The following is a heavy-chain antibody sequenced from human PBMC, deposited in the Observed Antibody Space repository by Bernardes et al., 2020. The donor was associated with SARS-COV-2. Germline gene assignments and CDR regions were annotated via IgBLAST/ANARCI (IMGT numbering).Heavy chain of an antibody. CDR3: ARATKYYYDSSGYYADY. CDR1: GGSISSVSYY. J-gene: IGHJ4*02. D-gene: IGHD3-22*01. V-gene: IGHV4-31*03. CDR2: SYYSGNT. Sequence: SETLSLTCTVSGGSISSVSYYWSWIRQHPGKGLEWIGYSYYSGNTYYNPSLRSRVTISVDTSKNQFSLQLSSVTAADTAVYYCARATKYYYDSSGYYADYWGQGTLVTVS.